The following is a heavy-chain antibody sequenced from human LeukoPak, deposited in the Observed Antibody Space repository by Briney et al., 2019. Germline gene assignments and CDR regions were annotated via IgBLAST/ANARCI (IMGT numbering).Heavy chain of an antibody. CDR1: GFTFSNYA. CDR3: ASSTRRVETRNYYWGAF. J-gene: IGHJ4*02. Sequence: AGGSLRLSCVPSGFTFSNYAMSWVRQAPGEGLEGVSDVSGSGAIVYYARSVQGRFTISRDNSKNTLYLQMNSLSTEDTAVYYWASSTRRVETRNYYWGAFWGQGTLVTVSS. D-gene: IGHD3-16*01. V-gene: IGHV3-23*01. CDR2: VSGSGAIV.